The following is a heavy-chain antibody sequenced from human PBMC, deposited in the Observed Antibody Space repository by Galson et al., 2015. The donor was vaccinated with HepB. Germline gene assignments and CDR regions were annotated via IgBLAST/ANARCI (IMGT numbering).Heavy chain of an antibody. Sequence: TLSLTCAVYGGSFSGYYWSWIRQPPGKGLEWIGEINHSGSTNYNPSLKSRVTISVDTSKNQFSLKLSSVTAADTAVYYCARGGDSYGSRYFDYWGQGTLVTVSS. CDR2: INHSGST. V-gene: IGHV4-34*01. J-gene: IGHJ4*02. CDR3: ARGGDSYGSRYFDY. CDR1: GGSFSGYY. D-gene: IGHD5-18*01.